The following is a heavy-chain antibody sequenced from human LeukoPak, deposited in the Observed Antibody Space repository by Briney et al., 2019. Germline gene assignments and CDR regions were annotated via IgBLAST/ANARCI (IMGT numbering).Heavy chain of an antibody. Sequence: PSETLSLICTASGGSISSSTYFWVWIRQPPGKGLECIGSVYYSGSTYYNPSLKSRVTISVDTSNNQFSLKLSSVTAADTAVYYCARRRYPGYSSGLFDYWGQGTLVTVSS. CDR2: VYYSGST. CDR1: GGSISSSTYF. CDR3: ARRRYPGYSSGLFDY. D-gene: IGHD6-19*01. J-gene: IGHJ4*02. V-gene: IGHV4-39*01.